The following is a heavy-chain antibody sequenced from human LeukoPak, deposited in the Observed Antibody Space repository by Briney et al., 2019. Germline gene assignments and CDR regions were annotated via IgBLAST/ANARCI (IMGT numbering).Heavy chain of an antibody. D-gene: IGHD6-19*01. Sequence: QPGGSLRLSCAASGFTFSSNWMHWVRQGPGKGLVWVSRISTDGSSTTYADSVKGRFTISRDNAKNTLYLQTNSLRAEDTAVYYCSRASSSVPNLLDYWGQGTLVTVSS. CDR2: ISTDGSST. J-gene: IGHJ4*02. CDR3: SRASSSVPNLLDY. CDR1: GFTFSSNW. V-gene: IGHV3-74*01.